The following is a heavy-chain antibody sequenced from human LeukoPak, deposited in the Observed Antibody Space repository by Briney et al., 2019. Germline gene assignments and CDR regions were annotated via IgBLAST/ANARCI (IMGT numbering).Heavy chain of an antibody. V-gene: IGHV3-23*01. D-gene: IGHD1-26*01. CDR2: ISGRGDKT. Sequence: PGGSLRLSCAASGLTFRNYAMSWVRQAPGKGLEWVSVISGRGDKTYHAGSAKGRFTISRDNSKNTLYLQMNSLRDVDTAIYYCAKGIQWELPLEYWGQGTLVTVSS. J-gene: IGHJ4*02. CDR3: AKGIQWELPLEY. CDR1: GLTFRNYA.